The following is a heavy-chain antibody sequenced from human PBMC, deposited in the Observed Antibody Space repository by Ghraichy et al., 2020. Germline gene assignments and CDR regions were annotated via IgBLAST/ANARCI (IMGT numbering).Heavy chain of an antibody. CDR1: GFTVSSNY. V-gene: IGHV3-66*01. CDR3: ARGLGVRSGYPKPDY. CDR2: IYSGGST. J-gene: IGHJ4*02. Sequence: GGSLRLSCAASGFTVSSNYMSWVRQAPGKGLEWVSVIYSGGSTYYADSVKGRFTISRDNSKNTLYLQMNSLRAEDTAVYYCARGLGVRSGYPKPDYWGQGTLVTVSS. D-gene: IGHD3-3*01.